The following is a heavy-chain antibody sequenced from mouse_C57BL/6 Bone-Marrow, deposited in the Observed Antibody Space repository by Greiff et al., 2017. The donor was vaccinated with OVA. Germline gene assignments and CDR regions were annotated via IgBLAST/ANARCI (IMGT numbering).Heavy chain of an antibody. CDR2: INYDGSST. D-gene: IGHD2-4*01. V-gene: IGHV5-16*01. CDR1: GFTFSDYY. CDR3: ARDYDYDVGAMDY. Sequence: EVQLVESEGGLVQPGSSMKLSCTASGFTFSDYYMAWVRQVPEKGLEWVANINYDGSSTYYLDSLKSRFIISRDNAKNILYLQMSSLKSEDTATYYCARDYDYDVGAMDYWGQGTSVTVSS. J-gene: IGHJ4*01.